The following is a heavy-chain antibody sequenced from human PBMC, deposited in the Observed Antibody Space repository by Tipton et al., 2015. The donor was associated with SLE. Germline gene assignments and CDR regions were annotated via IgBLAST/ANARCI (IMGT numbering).Heavy chain of an antibody. CDR1: GGSVSSGSYY. D-gene: IGHD2-15*01. V-gene: IGHV4-61*01. Sequence: TLSLTCTVSGGSVSSGSYYWSWIRQSPGKGLEWIGYIYYSGSTNYNPSLKSRVTISVDTSKNQFSLKLSSVTAADTAVYYCARVGGVSGGGSPGLDYWGQGTLVTVSS. CDR3: ARVGGVSGGGSPGLDY. J-gene: IGHJ4*02. CDR2: IYYSGST.